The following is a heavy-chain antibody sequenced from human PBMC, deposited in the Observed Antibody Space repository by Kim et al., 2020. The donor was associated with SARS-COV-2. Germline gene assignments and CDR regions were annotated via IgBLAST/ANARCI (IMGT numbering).Heavy chain of an antibody. CDR1: GFTFSSYA. J-gene: IGHJ3*02. D-gene: IGHD3-22*01. CDR3: ARDGSPHYDSSGYYYGFGAFDI. CDR2: ISSNGGST. V-gene: IGHV3-64*01. Sequence: GGSLRLSCAASGFTFSSYAMHWVRQAPGKGLEYVSAISSNGGSTYYANSVKGRFTISRDNSKNTLYLQMGSLRAEDMAVYYCARDGSPHYDSSGYYYGFGAFDIWGQGTMVTVSS.